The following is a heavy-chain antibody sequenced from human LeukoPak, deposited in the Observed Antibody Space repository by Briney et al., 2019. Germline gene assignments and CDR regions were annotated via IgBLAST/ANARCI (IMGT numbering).Heavy chain of an antibody. J-gene: IGHJ4*02. Sequence: SETLPLTCAVYGGSFSGYYWSWIRQPPGKGLEWIGEINHSGSTNYNPSLKSRVTISVDTSKNQFSLKLSSVTAADTAVYYCARNQPDKSLGDYWGQGTLVTVSS. CDR1: GGSFSGYY. CDR3: ARNQPDKSLGDY. D-gene: IGHD2-2*01. CDR2: INHSGST. V-gene: IGHV4-34*01.